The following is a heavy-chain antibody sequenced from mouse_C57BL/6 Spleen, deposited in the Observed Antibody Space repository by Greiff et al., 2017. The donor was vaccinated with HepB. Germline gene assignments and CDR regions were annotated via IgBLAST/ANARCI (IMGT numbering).Heavy chain of an antibody. V-gene: IGHV1-64*01. CDR3: ARSGTLVARYYFDY. Sequence: QVQLQQPGAELVKPGASVKLSCKASGYTFTSYWMPWVKQRPGQGLEWIGMIHPNSGSTNYNEKFKSKATLTVDKSSSTAYMQHSSLTSEDSAVYYCARSGTLVARYYFDYWGQGTTLTVSS. CDR1: GYTFTSYW. D-gene: IGHD1-1*01. CDR2: IHPNSGST. J-gene: IGHJ2*01.